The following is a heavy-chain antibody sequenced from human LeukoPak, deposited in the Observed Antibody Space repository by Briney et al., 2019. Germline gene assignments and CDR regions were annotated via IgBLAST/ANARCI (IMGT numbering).Heavy chain of an antibody. D-gene: IGHD2-15*01. J-gene: IGHJ4*02. V-gene: IGHV4-38-2*02. Sequence: SETLSLTCTVSGYSISSGYYWGWIRPPPGKWLEWIGIMYDSGSTFYNPSVKSRVTISVATIKNQFSLKLSSVTATDTSECDCARDSGRYCSGGSCNSSDYWGQGTLVTVSS. CDR1: GYSISSGYY. CDR3: ARDSGRYCSGGSCNSSDY. CDR2: MYDSGST.